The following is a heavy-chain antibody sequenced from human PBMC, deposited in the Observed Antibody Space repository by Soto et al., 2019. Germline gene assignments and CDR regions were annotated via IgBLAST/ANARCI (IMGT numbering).Heavy chain of an antibody. D-gene: IGHD3-10*01. CDR1: GYSFTSYG. V-gene: IGHV1-18*01. J-gene: IGHJ3*01. CDR2: IDTQNGNT. Sequence: VQLEQSGAELKKPGASVRVSCKASGYSFTSYGITWVRQAPGQGLEWMAWIDTQNGNTNHAYKLQGRVSMTTDTYTTTAYMELRGLRSDDTAMYYCARYLPEARGDFDLWGQGTMVTVSS. CDR3: ARYLPEARGDFDL.